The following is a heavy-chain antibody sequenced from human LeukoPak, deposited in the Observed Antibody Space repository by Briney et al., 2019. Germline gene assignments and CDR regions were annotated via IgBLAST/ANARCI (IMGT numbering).Heavy chain of an antibody. Sequence: ETLSLTCAVSGVSFDDYYWSWVRQTPGQGLECIGEINHSAYTNDSPSLKSRVTLSIDTSRKQFSLNLRSVTVADTGIYYCTRMTAGHDYWGQGTLVTVSS. CDR2: INHSAYT. CDR3: TRMTAGHDY. D-gene: IGHD2-21*02. J-gene: IGHJ4*02. V-gene: IGHV4-34*01. CDR1: GVSFDDYY.